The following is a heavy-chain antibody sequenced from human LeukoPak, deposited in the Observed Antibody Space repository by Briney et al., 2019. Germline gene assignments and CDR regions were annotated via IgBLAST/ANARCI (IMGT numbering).Heavy chain of an antibody. V-gene: IGHV3-30*02. CDR1: GFTFSSYG. CDR3: ASVWFGELSGFDY. J-gene: IGHJ4*02. D-gene: IGHD3-10*01. Sequence: GGSLRLSCAASGFTFSSYGMRWVRQAPGKGLEWVSFIRYDGSNKYYADSVKGRFTISRDYSKNTLYLQMNSLRAEDTAVYYCASVWFGELSGFDYWGQGTLVTVSS. CDR2: IRYDGSNK.